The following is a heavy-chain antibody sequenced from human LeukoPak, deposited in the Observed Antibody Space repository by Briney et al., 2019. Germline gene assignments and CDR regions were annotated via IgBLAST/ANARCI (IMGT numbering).Heavy chain of an antibody. Sequence: SETLSLTCAVYGGSFSGYYWSWIRQPPGKGLEWIGEINHSGSTNYNPSLKSRVTISVDTSKNQFSLKLSSVTAADTAVYYCARAGMIIVGGIDCWGQGTLVTVSS. J-gene: IGHJ4*02. D-gene: IGHD3-22*01. V-gene: IGHV4-34*01. CDR1: GGSFSGYY. CDR3: ARAGMIIVGGIDC. CDR2: INHSGST.